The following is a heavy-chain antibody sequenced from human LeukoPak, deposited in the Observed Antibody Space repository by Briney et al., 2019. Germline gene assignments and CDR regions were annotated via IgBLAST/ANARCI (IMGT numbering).Heavy chain of an antibody. Sequence: GGSLRLSCAASAFTFSRYGIHWVRQAPGKGLEWVAFIRYDGSKKYYADSVKGRFTISRDNSKNTLYLQMNSLRAEDTAVYYCAKEIWPTVTTPGWTYFDYWGQGALVTVSS. CDR3: AKEIWPTVTTPGWTYFDY. J-gene: IGHJ4*02. CDR1: AFTFSRYG. D-gene: IGHD4-17*01. V-gene: IGHV3-30*02. CDR2: IRYDGSKK.